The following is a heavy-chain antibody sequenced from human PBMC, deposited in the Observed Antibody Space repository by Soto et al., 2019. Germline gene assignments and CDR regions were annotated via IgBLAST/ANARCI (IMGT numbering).Heavy chain of an antibody. Sequence: PGESLKISCKGSGYSFTSYWTVWVRQMPGKGLEWMGTIYPGDSDTRYSPSFQGQVTISADKSISTAYLQWNSLKASDTAMYFCARNKGYCSSTSCYGMDVWGQGAAVTVSS. D-gene: IGHD2-2*01. V-gene: IGHV5-51*01. CDR2: IYPGDSDT. CDR3: ARNKGYCSSTSCYGMDV. J-gene: IGHJ6*02. CDR1: GYSFTSYW.